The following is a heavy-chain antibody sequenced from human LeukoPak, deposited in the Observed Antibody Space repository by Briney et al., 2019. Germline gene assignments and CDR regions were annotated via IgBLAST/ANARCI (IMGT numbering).Heavy chain of an antibody. CDR1: GDSISRAS. CDR3: ARRGTSNAVRPNMYVYMDV. D-gene: IGHD4-11*01. Sequence: SETLSLTCTISGDSISRASWNWIRQSPEKGLEWIGLIQASRTTNYNPSLESRVTISMDTSKTHLSLKLTSVTAADTAVYYCARRGTSNAVRPNMYVYMDVWGKGTTVSVSS. CDR2: IQASRTT. V-gene: IGHV4-4*09. J-gene: IGHJ6*04.